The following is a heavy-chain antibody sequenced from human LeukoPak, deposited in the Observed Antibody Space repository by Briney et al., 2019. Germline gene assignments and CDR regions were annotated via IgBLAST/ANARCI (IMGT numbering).Heavy chain of an antibody. Sequence: GGSLRLSCAASGFTFSSYAMSWVRQAPGKGLEWVSAISGSGGSTYYADSVKGRFTISRDNSKNTLYLQMNSLRAEDTAVYYCAKDRFPGVAAADLYNWFDPWGQGTLVTVSS. CDR1: GFTFSSYA. CDR2: ISGSGGST. D-gene: IGHD6-13*01. V-gene: IGHV3-23*01. J-gene: IGHJ5*02. CDR3: AKDRFPGVAAADLYNWFDP.